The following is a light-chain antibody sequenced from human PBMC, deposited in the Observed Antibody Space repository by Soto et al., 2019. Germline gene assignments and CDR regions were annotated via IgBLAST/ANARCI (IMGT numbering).Light chain of an antibody. CDR2: GAS. CDR3: QQYGSSQLT. V-gene: IGKV3-20*01. J-gene: IGKJ4*01. CDR1: QSVSSSY. Sequence: EIFLPHAAAPLSVSAWERSALSCRSSQSVSSSYLAWYQQKPGQAPRLLIYGASSRATGIPDRFSGSGSGTDFTLTISRLEPEDFAVYYCQQYGSSQLTFGGGTKVDIK.